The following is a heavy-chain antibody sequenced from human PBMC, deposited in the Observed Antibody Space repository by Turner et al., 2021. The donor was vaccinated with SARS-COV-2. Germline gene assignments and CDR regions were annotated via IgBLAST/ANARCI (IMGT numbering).Heavy chain of an antibody. CDR3: AKTRGPVAFHPDS. CDR1: GFIFSNYA. D-gene: IGHD2-2*01. J-gene: IGHJ4*02. V-gene: IGHV3-23*01. Sequence: EVQVLDSGGTLVQPGGSLSLSCAVSGFIFSNYAMTWVRQAPGRGLEWVCSIFSDGDSTYYADSVKGRFTISRDDSKNTVSLQMNSLRAEDTALYYCAKTRGPVAFHPDSWGQGTLVTVSS. CDR2: IFSDGDST.